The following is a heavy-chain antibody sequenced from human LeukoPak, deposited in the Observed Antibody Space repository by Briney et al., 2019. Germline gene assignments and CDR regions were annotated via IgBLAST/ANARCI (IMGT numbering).Heavy chain of an antibody. CDR1: GGSISSYY. D-gene: IGHD6-13*01. Sequence: SETLSLTCTVSGGSISSYYWNWIRQPPGKGLEWIGYIDYSGTTNYNPSLKSRVTISVDTSKNQFSLKLSSVTAADTAVYYCARGVYIAAAQYGYWGQGTLVTVSS. V-gene: IGHV4-59*01. CDR2: IDYSGTT. CDR3: ARGVYIAAAQYGY. J-gene: IGHJ4*02.